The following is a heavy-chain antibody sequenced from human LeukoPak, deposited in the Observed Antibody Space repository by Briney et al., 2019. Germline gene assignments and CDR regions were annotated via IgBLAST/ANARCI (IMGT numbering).Heavy chain of an antibody. D-gene: IGHD3-10*01. V-gene: IGHV4-39*01. CDR2: IYYSGST. Sequence: SETLSLTCTVSGGSISSSSYYWGWIRQPPGKGLEWIGSIYYSGSTYYNPSLKSRVTISVDTSKTQFSLKLSSVTAADTAVYYCARRGYYGSGSYYSGGMDVWGQGTTVTVSS. CDR1: GGSISSSSYY. J-gene: IGHJ6*02. CDR3: ARRGYYGSGSYYSGGMDV.